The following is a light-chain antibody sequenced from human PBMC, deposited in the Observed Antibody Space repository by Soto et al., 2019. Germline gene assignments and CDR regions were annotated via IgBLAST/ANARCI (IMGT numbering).Light chain of an antibody. CDR2: WAS. CDR1: QSVLYSSNSKNY. CDR3: QQHYSTPYS. V-gene: IGKV4-1*01. Sequence: DIVMTQSPDSLAVSLGERATINCKSSQSVLYSSNSKNYLAWYQQKPGQPPKLLIYWASTREYGVPDRFSGSGSGTDFTLSISSLQAEDAALYYCQQHYSTPYSFGQGTQLEIK. J-gene: IGKJ2*01.